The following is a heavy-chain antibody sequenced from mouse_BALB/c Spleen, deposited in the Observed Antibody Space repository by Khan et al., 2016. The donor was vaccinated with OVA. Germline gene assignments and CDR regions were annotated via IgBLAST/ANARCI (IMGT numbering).Heavy chain of an antibody. J-gene: IGHJ1*01. CDR1: GYSFTGYY. D-gene: IGHD1-1*01. CDR2: INPNNGGT. CDR3: AIDHGDFDG. Sequence: VQLKQSGPDLVKPGASVKISCKASGYSFTGYYIHWVTQSHGKSLEWIGRINPNNGGTSYNQKFKGKAILTVDKSSNTAYMELRSLTSEDSAVYSGAIDHGDFDGWGAGTTVTVSA. V-gene: IGHV1-26*01.